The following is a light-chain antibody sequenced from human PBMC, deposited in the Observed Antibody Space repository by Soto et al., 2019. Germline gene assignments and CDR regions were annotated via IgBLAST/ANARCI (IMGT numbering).Light chain of an antibody. Sequence: QSVLTQPPSASGTPGQRVTIACSGGSSNIGTYTINWYQQLPGMAPKLLIYANNQPPSGVPDRFSGSKSGTSASLAISGLQSEDESDYYCATWEDSLNGWVFGGGTKVTVL. CDR2: ANN. CDR1: SSNIGTYT. V-gene: IGLV1-44*01. J-gene: IGLJ3*02. CDR3: ATWEDSLNGWV.